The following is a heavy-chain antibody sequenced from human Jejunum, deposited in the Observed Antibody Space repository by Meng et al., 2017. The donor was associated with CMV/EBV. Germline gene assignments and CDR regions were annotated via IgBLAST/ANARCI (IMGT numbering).Heavy chain of an antibody. CDR1: GGSLIGTNW. Sequence: TRSLTCVVSGGSLIGTNWWNWVRQPPGGGLEWIGEIFHSGATNYNPPLKSRVTISIDNSKNQFSLKLTSMTAADTAVYFCGDPPAGYWGQGILVTVSS. V-gene: IGHV4/OR15-8*01. CDR2: IFHSGAT. CDR3: GDPPAGY. J-gene: IGHJ4*02.